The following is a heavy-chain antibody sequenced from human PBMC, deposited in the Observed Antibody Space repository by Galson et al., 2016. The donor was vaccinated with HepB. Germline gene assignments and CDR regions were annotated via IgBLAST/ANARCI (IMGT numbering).Heavy chain of an antibody. Sequence: PALVTPPQTLTLTCTFSGFSLCTTGVGVGWMRQPPGKTLEWLAHIYWDGDERYRPSLKSRLTITKDASKNRVVLTMTNRDPVDTATYYCVHIVHSGSYSYSAFWGQGTLVTVSS. CDR3: VHIVHSGSYSYSAF. J-gene: IGHJ4*02. D-gene: IGHD1-26*01. CDR2: IYWDGDE. CDR1: GFSLCTTGVG. V-gene: IGHV2-5*02.